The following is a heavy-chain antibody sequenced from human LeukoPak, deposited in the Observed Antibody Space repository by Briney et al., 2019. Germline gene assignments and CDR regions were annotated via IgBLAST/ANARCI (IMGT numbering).Heavy chain of an antibody. Sequence: PGGPLRLSRAASGFTFSGAWMSWVRQAPGKGLECVALIKSKKDGGTTDYAAPVKGRFTISRDDSKDTLYLQMDSLKIEDTAVYFCITDRPNDNCPFHYWGQGTLVTVSS. CDR1: GFTFSGAW. J-gene: IGHJ4*02. D-gene: IGHD1-1*01. CDR2: IKSKKDGGTT. V-gene: IGHV3-15*01. CDR3: ITDRPNDNCPFHY.